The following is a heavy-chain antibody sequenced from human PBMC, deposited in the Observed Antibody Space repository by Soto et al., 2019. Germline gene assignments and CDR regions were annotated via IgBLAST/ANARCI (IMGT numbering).Heavy chain of an antibody. CDR2: ISGSGGST. D-gene: IGHD7-27*01. J-gene: IGHJ4*02. CDR1: GFTFSSYA. Sequence: GGSLRLSCAASGFTFSSYAMSWVRQAPGKGLEWVSAISGSGGSTYYADSVKGRFTISRDNSKSTLYLQVDSLRPEDAAVYYCARDPKTSGGQHWAFNYFDSWGQGTLVTVSS. V-gene: IGHV3-23*01. CDR3: ARDPKTSGGQHWAFNYFDS.